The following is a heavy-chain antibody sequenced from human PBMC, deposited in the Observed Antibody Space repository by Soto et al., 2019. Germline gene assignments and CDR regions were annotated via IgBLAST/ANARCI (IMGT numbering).Heavy chain of an antibody. CDR2: ISHSGGTS. CDR1: GFTFSNYS. J-gene: IGHJ4*02. V-gene: IGHV3-23*01. D-gene: IGHD1-1*01. CDR3: AKSRRQNWNFDY. Sequence: EVQLLESGGGSEQPGGSLRLSCAASGFTFSNYSMHWVRRPPGKGLEWVASISHSGGTSYYADSVKGRFSISRDSLVNTLYLQMNSLRAEDTAVYYCAKSRRQNWNFDYWGQGTLVSVS.